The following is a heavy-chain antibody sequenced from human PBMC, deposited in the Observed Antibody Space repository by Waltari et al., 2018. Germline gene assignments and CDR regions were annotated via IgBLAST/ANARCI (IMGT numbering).Heavy chain of an antibody. CDR2: MSWDGGST. CDR1: GFTFDDYA. J-gene: IGHJ4*02. CDR3: AKSTRTSYLDY. V-gene: IGHV3-43D*03. Sequence: EVQLVESGGVVVQPGGSLRLSCAASGFTFDDYAMHWVRQAPGKGLEWVSLMSWDGGSTYYADSVKGRFTISRDNSKNSLYLQMNSLRAEDTALYYCAKSTRTSYLDYWGQGTLVTVSS. D-gene: IGHD1-1*01.